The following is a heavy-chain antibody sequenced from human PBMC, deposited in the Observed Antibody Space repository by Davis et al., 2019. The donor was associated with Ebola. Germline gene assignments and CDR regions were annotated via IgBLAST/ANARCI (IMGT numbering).Heavy chain of an antibody. CDR3: ARGSRYFDY. J-gene: IGHJ4*02. CDR2: IYSGGST. Sequence: GESLKISCAASGFTVSSNYMSWVRQAPGKGLEWVSVIYSGGSTYYADSVKGRFTISRDNSKNTLYLQMNSLRAEDTAVYYCARGSRYFDYWGQGTLVTVSS. V-gene: IGHV3-53*01. CDR1: GFTVSSNY.